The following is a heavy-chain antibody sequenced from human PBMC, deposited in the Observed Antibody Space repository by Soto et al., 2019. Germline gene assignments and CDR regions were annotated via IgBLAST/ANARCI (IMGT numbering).Heavy chain of an antibody. CDR1: GFTFSSYW. CDR2: INSDGSST. Sequence: GGSLRLSCAASGFTFSSYWMHWVRQAPGKGLVWVSRINSDGSSTSYADSVKGRFTSSRDNAKNTLYLQMNSLRAEETAVYYCARDPGYYGDNNWFDPWCQGTLVTVSS. CDR3: ARDPGYYGDNNWFDP. D-gene: IGHD4-17*01. V-gene: IGHV3-74*01. J-gene: IGHJ5*02.